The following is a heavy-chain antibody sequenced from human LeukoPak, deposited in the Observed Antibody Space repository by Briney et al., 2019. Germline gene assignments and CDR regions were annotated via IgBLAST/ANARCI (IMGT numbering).Heavy chain of an antibody. Sequence: ASVKVSCKASGYTFTSYYMHWVRQAPGQGPEWMGIINPSGGSTSYAQKFQGRVTMTRDTSTSTVYMELSSLRSEDTAVYYCARDYVVPAAMSHPTTIGWFDPWGQGTLVTVSS. V-gene: IGHV1-46*01. CDR3: ARDYVVPAAMSHPTTIGWFDP. CDR1: GYTFTSYY. CDR2: INPSGGST. J-gene: IGHJ5*02. D-gene: IGHD2-2*01.